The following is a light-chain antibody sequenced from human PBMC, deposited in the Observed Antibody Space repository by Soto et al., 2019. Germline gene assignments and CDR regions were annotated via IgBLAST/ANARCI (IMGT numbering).Light chain of an antibody. CDR2: EVS. Sequence: QSALTQPASVSGSPVQSITISCTGTSSDVGGYNFVSWYQQHPGRAPKLLIYEVSRRPSGVSNRFSGSKSGDTASLTISGLQAEDEADYYCYSYRGYYTRVFGTGTKVTVL. J-gene: IGLJ1*01. CDR3: YSYRGYYTRV. V-gene: IGLV2-14*01. CDR1: SSDVGGYNF.